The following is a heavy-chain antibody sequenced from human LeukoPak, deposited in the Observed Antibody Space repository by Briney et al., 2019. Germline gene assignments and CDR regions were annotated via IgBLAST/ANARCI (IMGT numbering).Heavy chain of an antibody. V-gene: IGHV3-48*04. Sequence: GGSLRLFCAASGFTFSTYSMNWVRQAPGKGLEWVSYISTSSSTIYYADSVKGRFTIYRDNAKNSLYLQMNSLRAEDTAVYYCAREGLGFRAPLLRGASSSENMDVWGTGTTVTVSS. D-gene: IGHD6-6*01. CDR1: GFTFSTYS. CDR3: AREGLGFRAPLLRGASSSENMDV. J-gene: IGHJ6*03. CDR2: ISTSSSTI.